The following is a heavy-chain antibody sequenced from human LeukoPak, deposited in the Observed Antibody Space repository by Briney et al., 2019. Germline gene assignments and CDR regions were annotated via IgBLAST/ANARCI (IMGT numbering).Heavy chain of an antibody. V-gene: IGHV4-59*01. Sequence: SETLSLTCTVSGGSISSYYWSWIRQPPGKGLEWIGYIYYSGSTNYNPSLKSRVTISVDTSKNQFSLKLSSVTAADTAVYYCAXXRXXXIFGVVTSNGYLYYYYYXDVWGKGTTVTVSS. CDR2: IYYSGST. D-gene: IGHD3-3*01. J-gene: IGHJ6*03. CDR3: AXXRXXXIFGVVTSNGYLYYYYYXDV. CDR1: GGSISSYY.